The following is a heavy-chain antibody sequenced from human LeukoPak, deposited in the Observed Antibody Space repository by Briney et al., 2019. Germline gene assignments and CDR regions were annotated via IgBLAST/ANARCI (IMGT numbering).Heavy chain of an antibody. CDR2: IYYSGST. CDR1: GGSISSYY. J-gene: IGHJ4*02. CDR3: ARESTMVRGVIDY. D-gene: IGHD3-10*01. V-gene: IGHV4-59*01. Sequence: SETLSRTCTVSGGSISSYYWSWIRQPPGKGLEWIGYIYYSGSTKYNPSLKSRVTISVDTSKNQFSLKLSSVTAADTAVYYCARESTMVRGVIDYWGQGTLVTVSS.